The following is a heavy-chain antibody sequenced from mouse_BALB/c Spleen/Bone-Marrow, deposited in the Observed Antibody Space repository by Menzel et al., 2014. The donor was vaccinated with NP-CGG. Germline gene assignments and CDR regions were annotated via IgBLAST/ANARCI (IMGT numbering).Heavy chain of an antibody. J-gene: IGHJ2*01. D-gene: IGHD1-1*01. CDR2: ISTYYGDA. V-gene: IGHV1S137*01. CDR1: GYTFTGYA. Sequence: VQVVESGAELVRPGVSVKISCKGSGYTFTGYAMHWVKRSHAKSLEWIGVISTYYGDASYNQKFKGKATMTVDKSSSTAYMELARLTSEDSAIYYCARESIYYYGSTLDYWGQGTTLAVSS. CDR3: ARESIYYYGSTLDY.